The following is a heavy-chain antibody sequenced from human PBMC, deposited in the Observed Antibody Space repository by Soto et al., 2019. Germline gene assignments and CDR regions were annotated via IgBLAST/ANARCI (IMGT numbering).Heavy chain of an antibody. CDR3: ARGDILTGSLFERYYYYGMDV. Sequence: PGGSLRLSCAASGFTFSSYGMHWVRQAPGKGLEWVAVIWYDGSNKYYADSVKGRFTISRDNSKNTLYLQMNSLRAEDTAVYYCARGDILTGSLFERYYYYGMDVWGQGTTVTVSS. D-gene: IGHD3-9*01. CDR1: GFTFSSYG. J-gene: IGHJ6*02. CDR2: IWYDGSNK. V-gene: IGHV3-33*01.